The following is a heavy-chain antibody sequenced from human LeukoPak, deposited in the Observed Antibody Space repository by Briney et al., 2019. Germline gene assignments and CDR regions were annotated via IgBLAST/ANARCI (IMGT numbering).Heavy chain of an antibody. CDR3: AKDPKPMVRGVIITGTFDY. Sequence: PGGSLRLSCAASGFTFSSYAMSWVRQAPGKGLEWVSAISGSGGSTYYADSVKGRFTISRDNSKNTLYLQMNSLRAEDTAVYYCAKDPKPMVRGVIITGTFDYWGQGTLVTVSA. CDR2: ISGSGGST. D-gene: IGHD3-10*01. CDR1: GFTFSSYA. J-gene: IGHJ4*02. V-gene: IGHV3-23*01.